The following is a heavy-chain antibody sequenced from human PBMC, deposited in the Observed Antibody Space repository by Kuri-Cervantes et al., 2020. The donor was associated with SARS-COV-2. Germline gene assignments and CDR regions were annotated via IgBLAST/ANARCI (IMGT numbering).Heavy chain of an antibody. CDR2: ISAYNGNT. CDR3: ASSRSITIFGVVINYYYGMDV. V-gene: IGHV1-18*01. CDR1: GYTFTSYG. Sequence: GESLKIYCKASGYTFTSYGINWVRQAPGQGLEWMGWISAYNGNTNYAQKLQGRVTMTTDTSTNTAYMELRSLRSDDTAVYYCASSRSITIFGVVINYYYGMDVWGQGTTVTVSS. D-gene: IGHD3-3*01. J-gene: IGHJ6*02.